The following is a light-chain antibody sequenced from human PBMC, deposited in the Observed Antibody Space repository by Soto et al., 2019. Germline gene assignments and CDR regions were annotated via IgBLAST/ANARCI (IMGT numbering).Light chain of an antibody. CDR1: QGISSA. Sequence: ATQLTQSPSSLSASVRDRVTIPCRASQGISSALAWYQHKPGKAPKLLIYDASSLESRVPSRFSGSGSGTDFTLTISSLQPEDFATYYCQQFYNYPLTFGGGTKVDIK. CDR2: DAS. J-gene: IGKJ4*01. CDR3: QQFYNYPLT. V-gene: IGKV1D-13*01.